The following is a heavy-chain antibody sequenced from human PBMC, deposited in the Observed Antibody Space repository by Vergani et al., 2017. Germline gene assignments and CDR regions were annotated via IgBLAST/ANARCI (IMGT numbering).Heavy chain of an antibody. J-gene: IGHJ5*02. CDR3: ASDTHSGQRADR. D-gene: IGHD6-19*01. CDR1: GYTFTSYY. V-gene: IGHV1-46*01. CDR2: INPSGGST. Sequence: QVQLVQSGAEVKKPGASVKVSCKASGYTFTSYYMHWVRQAPGQGLEWMGIINPSGGSTSYAQKFQGRVTMTRDTSTSTVYMELSSLRSEDTAVYYCASDTHSGQRADRWVQGSLVTVTS.